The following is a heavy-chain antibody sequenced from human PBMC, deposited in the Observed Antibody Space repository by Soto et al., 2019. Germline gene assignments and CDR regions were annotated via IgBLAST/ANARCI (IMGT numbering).Heavy chain of an antibody. Sequence: SETLSLTCAVYGGSFSGYYWSWIRQPPGKGLEWIGEINHSGSTNYNPSLKSRVTISVDTSKNQFSLKLSSVTAADTAVYYCSIMITFGGVIIDYWGQGTLVTVSS. CDR3: SIMITFGGVIIDY. CDR2: INHSGST. V-gene: IGHV4-34*01. CDR1: GGSFSGYY. D-gene: IGHD3-16*02. J-gene: IGHJ4*02.